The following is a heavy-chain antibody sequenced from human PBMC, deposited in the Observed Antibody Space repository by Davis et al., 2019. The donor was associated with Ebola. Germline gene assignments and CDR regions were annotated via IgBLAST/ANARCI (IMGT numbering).Heavy chain of an antibody. CDR1: GFTVSSNY. D-gene: IGHD1-14*01. CDR3: AKGGNLQVGLLPDY. Sequence: GESLKISCAASGFTVSSNYMSWVRQAPGKGLEWVSVIYSGGSTYYADSVKGRFTISRDNSKNTLYLQMNSLRAEDTAVYYCAKGGNLQVGLLPDYWGQGTLVTVSS. J-gene: IGHJ4*02. CDR2: IYSGGST. V-gene: IGHV3-66*01.